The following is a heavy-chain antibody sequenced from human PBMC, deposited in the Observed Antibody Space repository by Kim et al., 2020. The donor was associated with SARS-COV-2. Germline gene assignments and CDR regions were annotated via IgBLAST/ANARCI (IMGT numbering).Heavy chain of an antibody. J-gene: IGHJ6*03. Sequence: GGSLRLSCAASGFTFSSYWMHWVRQAPGKGLVWVSRINSDGSSTSYADSVKGRFTISRDNAKNTLYLQMNSLRAEDTAVYYCARNSPPYSSSSETPGGARYYYYYYMDVWGKGTTVTVSS. CDR3: ARNSPPYSSSSETPGGARYYYYYYMDV. CDR1: GFTFSSYW. D-gene: IGHD6-6*01. CDR2: INSDGSST. V-gene: IGHV3-74*01.